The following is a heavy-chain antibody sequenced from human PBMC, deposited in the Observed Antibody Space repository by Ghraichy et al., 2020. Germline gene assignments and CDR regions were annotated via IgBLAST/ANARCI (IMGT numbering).Heavy chain of an antibody. V-gene: IGHV4-59*08. D-gene: IGHD3-3*02. CDR1: GGSISSYY. CDR2: IYYSGST. J-gene: IGHJ4*02. Sequence: SETLSLTCTVSGGSISSYYWSWIRQPPGKGLEWIGYIYYSGSTNYNPSLKSRVTISVDTSKNQFSLKLSSVTAADTAVYYCARHRPIFGVVTSFDYWGQGTLVTVSS. CDR3: ARHRPIFGVVTSFDY.